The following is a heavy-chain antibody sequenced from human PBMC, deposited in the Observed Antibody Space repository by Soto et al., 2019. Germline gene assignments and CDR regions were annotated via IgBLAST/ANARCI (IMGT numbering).Heavy chain of an antibody. V-gene: IGHV4-4*02. CDR1: GGSISTITW. D-gene: IGHD2-2*03. CDR2: SYHSGST. Sequence: QVQLRESGPGLVKTSGTLSLTCAVSGGSISTITWWSWGRQPPGTGLPRVGESYHSGSTNYTPSPTCPVTFSVDKYKNQFYLELSYVTDVDTAVYYCARAPGSCSSTSCRPFDYWGQGTLVTVSS. CDR3: ARAPGSCSSTSCRPFDY. J-gene: IGHJ4*02.